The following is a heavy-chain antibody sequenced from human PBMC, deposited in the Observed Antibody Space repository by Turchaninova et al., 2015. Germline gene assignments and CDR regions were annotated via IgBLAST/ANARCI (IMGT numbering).Heavy chain of an antibody. D-gene: IGHD3-9*01. Sequence: QVQLQESGPGLVKTSETLYPTFAASHYSISSGYYWGCIRQPPGKGLEWVGSIYHGVTTHYNPSLKSRVAMSADTSKNQFSLKLSSVTAADTAVYYCARLYAAMPSILIDYWGQGTLVTVSS. CDR3: ARLYAAMPSILIDY. J-gene: IGHJ4*02. V-gene: IGHV4-38-2*01. CDR1: HYSISSGYY. CDR2: IYHGVTT.